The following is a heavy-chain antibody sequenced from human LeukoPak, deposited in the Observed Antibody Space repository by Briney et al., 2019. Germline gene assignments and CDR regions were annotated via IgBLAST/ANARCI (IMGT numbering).Heavy chain of an antibody. CDR3: ATVGRLHYVLED. CDR1: GHTFPKNG. D-gene: IGHD3-10*02. Sequence: GASVNVSCKTSGHTFPKNGISWVRQAPGQGLEWMGWVVGHTGHTKYTQKFQGRVTVTTDTSTTTAYMELRSLKSDDTAIYYCATVGRLHYVLEDWGQGTLVTVS. V-gene: IGHV1-18*01. J-gene: IGHJ4*02. CDR2: VVGHTGHT.